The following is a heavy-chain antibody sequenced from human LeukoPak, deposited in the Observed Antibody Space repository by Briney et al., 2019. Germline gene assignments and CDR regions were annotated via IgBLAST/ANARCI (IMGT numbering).Heavy chain of an antibody. V-gene: IGHV3-23*01. CDR2: ISASGGTT. CDR1: GFTFNNYA. J-gene: IGHJ5*01. D-gene: IGHD2-2*01. CDR3: AKEPREYCSSTSCPNWVDS. Sequence: SGGSLRLSCAASGFTFNNYAMSWVRQAPGKGLEWVSAISASGGTTYYADSVKGRFTISRDNSENTLFLQMNSLRAEDTAVYYCAKEPREYCSSTSCPNWVDSWGQGTLVTVSS.